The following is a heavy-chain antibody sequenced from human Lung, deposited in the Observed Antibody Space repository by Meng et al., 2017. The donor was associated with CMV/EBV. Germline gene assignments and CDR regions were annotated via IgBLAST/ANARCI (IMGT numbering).Heavy chain of an antibody. D-gene: IGHD2-21*01. CDR1: GGSMSSGNYY. CDR3: ASFDHIPRRNYFDY. Sequence: HLQDEGPGLVEPSQTLSPTCTVSGGSMSSGNYYWSWIRQPPGKGLEWIGYIHHSGSAYYNPSLKSRVSISVDTSKNQFSLNLNSMTAADTAVYYCASFDHIPRRNYFDYWGQGTLVTVSS. CDR2: IHHSGSA. J-gene: IGHJ4*02. V-gene: IGHV4-30-4*01.